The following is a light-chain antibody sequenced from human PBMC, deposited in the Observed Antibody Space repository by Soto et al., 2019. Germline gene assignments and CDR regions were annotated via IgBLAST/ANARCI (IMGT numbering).Light chain of an antibody. J-gene: IGLJ1*01. Sequence: QSALTQPASVSGSPGQSITISCTGSTSDVGSYDYVTWFQQYPGKAPKVMIYEVTNRPSGVSHRFSGSKSGNTASLTISGLQAEDEADYFCSSYTSTSVFYVFGTGTTVTVL. CDR2: EVT. V-gene: IGLV2-14*01. CDR3: SSYTSTSVFYV. CDR1: TSDVGSYDY.